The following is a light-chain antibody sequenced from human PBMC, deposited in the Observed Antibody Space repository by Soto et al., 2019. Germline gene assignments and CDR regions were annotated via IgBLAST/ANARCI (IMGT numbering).Light chain of an antibody. CDR1: SSNIGSGYD. CDR2: GNT. J-gene: IGLJ1*01. V-gene: IGLV1-40*01. CDR3: QSYDRSLRGYV. Sequence: QSVLTQPPSVSGAPGQRVTISCTGISSNIGSGYDVHWYQHLPGTAPKLLIYGNTIRPSGVPDRFSGSKSGTSASLAITGLQAEDEADYYCQSYDRSLRGYVFGTGTKVTVL.